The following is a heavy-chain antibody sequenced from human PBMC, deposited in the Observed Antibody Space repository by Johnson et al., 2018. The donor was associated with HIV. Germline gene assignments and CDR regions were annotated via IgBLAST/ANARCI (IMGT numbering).Heavy chain of an antibody. J-gene: IGHJ3*02. CDR3: ARELRGPDAFDI. CDR2: VSYETTNK. V-gene: IGHV3-33*05. CDR1: GFTFSSYG. Sequence: QVQLVESGGGVVQPGRSLRLSCAASGFTFSSYGMHWVRQAPGKGLEWVAAVSYETTNKHYADSVKGRFTISRDNSKSTLILQMNGLREEDTAIYYCARELRGPDAFDIWGQGTMVTVSS.